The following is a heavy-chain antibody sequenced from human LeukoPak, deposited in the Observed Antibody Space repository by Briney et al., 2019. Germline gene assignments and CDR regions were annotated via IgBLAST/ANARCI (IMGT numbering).Heavy chain of an antibody. D-gene: IGHD5-18*01. CDR3: AKDIRGYSYGSWFDP. CDR2: ISWNSGSI. Sequence: GRSLLLSCAASGFTFDDYAMHWVRQAPGKGLEWVSGISWNSGSIGYADSVKGRFTISRDNAKNSLYLQMNSLRAEDTALYYCAKDIRGYSYGSWFDPWGQGTLVTVSS. CDR1: GFTFDDYA. V-gene: IGHV3-9*01. J-gene: IGHJ5*02.